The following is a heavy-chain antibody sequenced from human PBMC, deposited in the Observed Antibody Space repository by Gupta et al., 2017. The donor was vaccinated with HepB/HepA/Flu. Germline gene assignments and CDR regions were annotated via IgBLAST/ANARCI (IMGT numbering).Heavy chain of an antibody. Sequence: QVQLVQSGAEVKKPGASVKVSCKASGYTFIRYDINWVRQATGQGLEWMGWMNPKSGNTGYAQKFQGRVTITSNISISTAYMELSGLTSDDTAVYYCARAPTIASNYYMDVWGIGTTVTVSS. J-gene: IGHJ6*03. D-gene: IGHD5-24*01. CDR3: ARAPTIASNYYMDV. V-gene: IGHV1-8*03. CDR2: MNPKSGNT. CDR1: GYTFIRYD.